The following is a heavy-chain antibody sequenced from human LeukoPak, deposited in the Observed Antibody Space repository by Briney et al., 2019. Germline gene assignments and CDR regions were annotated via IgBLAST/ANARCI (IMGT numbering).Heavy chain of an antibody. D-gene: IGHD5-24*01. J-gene: IGHJ4*02. CDR2: FDLEDGET. CDR3: AAGEVGQLFDY. V-gene: IGHV1-24*01. Sequence: ASVKVSCKVSGYTLSELSMHWVRQAPGKGLEWMGGFDLEDGETIYVQKFQGRVTMTEDTPTDTAYMELSSLRSDDTAVYFCAAGEVGQLFDYWGQGTLVTVSS. CDR1: GYTLSELS.